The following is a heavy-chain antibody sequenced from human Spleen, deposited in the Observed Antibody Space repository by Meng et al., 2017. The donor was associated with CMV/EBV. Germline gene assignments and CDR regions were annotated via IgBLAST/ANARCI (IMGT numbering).Heavy chain of an antibody. D-gene: IGHD2-2*01. Sequence: GESLKISCAVSGFSDYVMHWVRQAPGKGLEWVAVMSYDGSEKYYADSVQGRFTISRDNAKNSLYLQMNSLRAEDTAVYYCARAVVVPDDAFDIWGQGTMVTVSS. CDR1: GFSDYV. J-gene: IGHJ3*02. CDR3: ARAVVVPDDAFDI. CDR2: MSYDGSEK. V-gene: IGHV3-30*04.